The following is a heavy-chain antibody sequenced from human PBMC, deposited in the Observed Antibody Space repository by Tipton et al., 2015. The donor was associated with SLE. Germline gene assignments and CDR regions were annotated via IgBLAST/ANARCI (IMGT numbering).Heavy chain of an antibody. CDR1: GFTFNDYA. J-gene: IGHJ5*02. Sequence: SLRLSCAASGFTFNDYAMSWVRQAPGKGLEWVSTINYNGGRTSYADSVKGRFTFSRDSSKNTLDLQMKNLRAEDTAVYYCARVDFSGVASPWGQGTLVTVSS. D-gene: IGHD3-3*01. CDR3: ARVDFSGVASP. V-gene: IGHV3-23*01. CDR2: INYNGGRT.